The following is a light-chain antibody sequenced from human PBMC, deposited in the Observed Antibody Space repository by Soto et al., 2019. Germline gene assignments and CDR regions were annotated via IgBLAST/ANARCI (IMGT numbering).Light chain of an antibody. J-gene: IGKJ4*01. V-gene: IGKV3-20*01. CDR2: GAS. CDR1: QSVSSSY. CDR3: QQYGSSPLT. Sequence: EIVLTQSPGTLSLSPGERATLSCRASQSVSSSYLAWYQQKPCQAPRLLIYGASSRATGIPDRFSGSGSGTDFNLTISRLEPEDFAVYYCQQYGSSPLTFGGGTKVEIK.